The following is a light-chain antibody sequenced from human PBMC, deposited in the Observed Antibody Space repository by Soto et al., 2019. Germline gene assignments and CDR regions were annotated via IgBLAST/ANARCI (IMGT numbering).Light chain of an antibody. J-gene: IGKJ1*01. CDR3: QQYERSPET. CDR1: QSVSSY. Sequence: EIVLTQSPATLSLSPWERATLSCRASQSVSSYLAWYQQKPGQAPRLLIYGASTRATDIPDRFSGSGSGTAFTLTITRLEPEDFAVYYCQQYERSPETFGQGTKVDIK. CDR2: GAS. V-gene: IGKV3-20*01.